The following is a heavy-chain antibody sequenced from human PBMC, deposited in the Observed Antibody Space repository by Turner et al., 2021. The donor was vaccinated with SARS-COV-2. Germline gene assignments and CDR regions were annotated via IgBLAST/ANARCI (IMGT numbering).Heavy chain of an antibody. V-gene: IGHV4-39*01. CDR3: ARRGDY. D-gene: IGHD3-16*01. CDR1: GGSISSYDYY. CDR2: MYYSGTT. Sequence: QLQESGTGVVKPSETLSLTCTVSGGSISSYDYYWDWIRQPPGMGLEWIGSMYYSGTTHYNPSLRGRVTISIDTSKNQFSLKVTSVTATDTAVYYCARRGDYRGQGMLVTVSS. J-gene: IGHJ4*02.